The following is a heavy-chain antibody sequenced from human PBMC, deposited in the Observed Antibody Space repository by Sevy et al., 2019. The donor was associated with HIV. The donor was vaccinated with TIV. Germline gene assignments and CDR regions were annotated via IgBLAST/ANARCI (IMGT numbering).Heavy chain of an antibody. D-gene: IGHD3-3*01. CDR2: ISWDSNKI. J-gene: IGHJ6*02. Sequence: GGSLRLSCGASGFRFDDYAMHWVRQRPGKGLEWVSGISWDSNKILYADSVRGRFITSRDNAKNSLYLQMNSLRPEDTGLYYCTKEKTAPSAMEEKDFHYYGMDVWGRGTTVTVSS. V-gene: IGHV3-9*01. CDR1: GFRFDDYA. CDR3: TKEKTAPSAMEEKDFHYYGMDV.